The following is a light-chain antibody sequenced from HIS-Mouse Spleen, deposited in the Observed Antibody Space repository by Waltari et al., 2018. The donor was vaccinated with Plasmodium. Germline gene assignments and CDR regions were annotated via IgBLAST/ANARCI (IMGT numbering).Light chain of an antibody. J-gene: IGKJ4*01. V-gene: IGKV3-11*01. Sequence: IVLTQSPATLSLSPGERATLSCRPSPSASRYLAWYQQKPGQAPRLLIYDASNRATGIPARFSGSGSGTDFTLTISSLEPEDFAVYYCQQRSNWPRVLTFGGGTKVEIK. CDR2: DAS. CDR1: PSASRY. CDR3: QQRSNWPRVLT.